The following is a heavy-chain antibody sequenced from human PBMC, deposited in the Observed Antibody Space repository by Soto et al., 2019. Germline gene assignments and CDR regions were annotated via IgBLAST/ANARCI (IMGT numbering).Heavy chain of an antibody. V-gene: IGHV3-23*01. Sequence: GGSLRLSCAASGFTFSSYGMSWVRQTPGKGLEWVAGIRDNGGTTNYADSVKGRFTISRDISKNTLSLQMNTLRAEDTAVYYCAKDLDSSGYQYFDYWGRGALVTVSS. CDR2: IRDNGGTT. J-gene: IGHJ4*02. CDR3: AKDLDSSGYQYFDY. D-gene: IGHD3-22*01. CDR1: GFTFSSYG.